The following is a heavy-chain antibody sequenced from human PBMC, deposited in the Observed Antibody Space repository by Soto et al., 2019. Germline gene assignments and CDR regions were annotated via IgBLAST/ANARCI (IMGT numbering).Heavy chain of an antibody. J-gene: IGHJ6*02. V-gene: IGHV3-23*01. D-gene: IGHD5-18*01. CDR1: GFTFSSYA. CDR2: ISGSGGST. CDR3: AKERGYNYGYDAMDV. Sequence: EVQLLESGGGLVQPGGSLRLSCAASGFTFSSYAMSWVRQAPGKGLEWVSGISGSGGSTYHADSVKGRFTISRDNSKNTLSLQTHSLRAEDTAVYYCAKERGYNYGYDAMDVWGQGTTVTVSS.